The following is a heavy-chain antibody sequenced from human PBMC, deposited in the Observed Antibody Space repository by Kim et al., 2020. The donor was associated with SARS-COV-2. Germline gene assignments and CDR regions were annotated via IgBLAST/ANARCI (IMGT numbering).Heavy chain of an antibody. Sequence: GGSLRLSCAASGFPFTTYYMTWVRQAPGKGLEWVANIKPDGSEKSYVDSVQGRFTISRDNAKTSVYLQMNSLRGEDTAVYYCASGGGQYYSVWGQGTMV. J-gene: IGHJ4*02. V-gene: IGHV3-7*01. CDR2: IKPDGSEK. CDR1: GFPFTTYY. D-gene: IGHD3-10*01. CDR3: ASGGGQYYSV.